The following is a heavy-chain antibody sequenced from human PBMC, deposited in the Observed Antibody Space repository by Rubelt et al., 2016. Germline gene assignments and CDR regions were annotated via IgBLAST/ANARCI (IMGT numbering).Heavy chain of an antibody. Sequence: EVQLVESGGGLVQPGGSLRLSCAASGFTFTNYWTHWVRQAPGKVLVWISRISTAGRSTSYADSVKGRLTISEGNAKNTLYLQMNSLRVEDTAVYYCAREKRGSGSFDYGGQGTLVTVSS. D-gene: IGHD6-19*01. CDR3: AREKRGSGSFDY. CDR1: GFTFTNYW. J-gene: IGHJ4*02. V-gene: IGHV3-74*01. CDR2: ISTAGRST.